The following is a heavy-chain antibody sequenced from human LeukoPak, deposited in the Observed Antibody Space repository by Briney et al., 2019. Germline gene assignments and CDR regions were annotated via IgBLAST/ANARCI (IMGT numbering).Heavy chain of an antibody. CDR2: IGTYKGNT. CDR3: ARTPGMVVVKTFYCMDV. J-gene: IGHJ6*02. CDR1: GYTFTSDG. V-gene: IGHV1-18*01. D-gene: IGHD3-22*01. Sequence: ASVKVSCTTSGYTFTSDGISWVRQAPGQGLEEMGWIGTYKGNTNYAQMFQGRVTMTTDTSTSTAYMELKNLRSDDTAVYYCARTPGMVVVKTFYCMDVWGQGTTVTVSS.